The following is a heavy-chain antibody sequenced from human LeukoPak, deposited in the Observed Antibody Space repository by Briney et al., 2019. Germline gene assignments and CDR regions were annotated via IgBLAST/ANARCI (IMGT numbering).Heavy chain of an antibody. CDR2: ISTRAAII. CDR3: ARGGDYAGVAALLDL. CDR1: GFTFSDHY. J-gene: IGHJ4*02. V-gene: IGHV3-11*01. D-gene: IGHD4-23*01. Sequence: GGSLRLSCAASGFTFSDHYMSWIRQTPEKELEWVAYISTRAAIIYYVDSVKGRFTVSADNAKNSLYLQMNSLRPEDSALYYCARGGDYAGVAALLDLWGQGTPVTVSS.